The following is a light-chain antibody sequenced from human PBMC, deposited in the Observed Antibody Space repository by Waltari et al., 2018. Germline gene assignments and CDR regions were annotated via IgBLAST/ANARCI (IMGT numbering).Light chain of an antibody. CDR2: EVS. CDR3: SSYTSSSTRVV. J-gene: IGLJ2*01. V-gene: IGLV2-14*01. Sequence: QSALTQPASVSGSPGQSITMSCTGSSSHVGGYNYVSRYQQHPGKAPKLMIYEVSNRPSGVSNRFSGSKSGNTASLTISGLQAEDEADYYCSSYTSSSTRVVFGGGTKLTVL. CDR1: SSHVGGYNY.